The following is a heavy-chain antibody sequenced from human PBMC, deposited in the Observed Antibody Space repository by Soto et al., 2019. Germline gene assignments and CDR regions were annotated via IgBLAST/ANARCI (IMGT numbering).Heavy chain of an antibody. CDR2: IIPILGTA. V-gene: IGHV1-69*01. J-gene: IGHJ6*02. CDR1: GGTFNNNA. CDR3: ARPYDSSDYYGGGMDF. D-gene: IGHD3-22*01. Sequence: QVQLVQSGAEVKKPGSSVKVSCKASGGTFNNNAISWVRQAPGQGLEWMGGIIPILGTANYAQKFRGRVTITADESTSTGYMDLSSLRSEDTAVYYCARPYDSSDYYGGGMDFWGQGTTVTVSS.